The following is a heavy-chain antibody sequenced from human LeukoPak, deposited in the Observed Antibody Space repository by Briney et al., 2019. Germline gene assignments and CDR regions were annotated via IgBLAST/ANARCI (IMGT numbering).Heavy chain of an antibody. V-gene: IGHV3-23*01. CDR1: GFTFSSYA. D-gene: IGHD1-1*01. CDR3: AKTPPDWKDGALYFDY. J-gene: IGHJ4*02. Sequence: QPGGSLRLSCAASGFTFSSYAMSWVRQAPGKGLEWVSAISGSGGSTYYADSVKGRLTISTDNSKNTLYLQMNSLRAEDTAVYYCAKTPPDWKDGALYFDYWGQGTLVTVSS. CDR2: ISGSGGST.